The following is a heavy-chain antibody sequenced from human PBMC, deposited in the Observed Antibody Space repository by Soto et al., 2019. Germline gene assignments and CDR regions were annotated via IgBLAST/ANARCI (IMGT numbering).Heavy chain of an antibody. CDR2: INPSGGST. J-gene: IGHJ6*04. Sequence: QVQLVQSGAEVKKPGASVKVSCKASGYTFTSYYMHWVRQAPGQGLEWMGIINPSGGSTSYAQKCRGRGTLTRATSPSIVEKRMSSMSSEDTAVYYCARFSVPIVGNESRPYYYYGMHVRGEGTTVTVSS. CDR3: ARFSVPIVGNESRPYYYYGMHV. V-gene: IGHV1-46*03. CDR1: GYTFTSYY. D-gene: IGHD1-1*01.